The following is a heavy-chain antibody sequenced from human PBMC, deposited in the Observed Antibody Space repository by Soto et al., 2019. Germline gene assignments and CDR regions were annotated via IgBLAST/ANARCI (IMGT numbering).Heavy chain of an antibody. Sequence: PSETLSLTCAVSGGSISSSNWWSWVRQPPGKGLEWIGEIYHSGSTNYNPSLKSRVTISVDKSKNQFSLKLSSVTAADTAVYYCAGRNYYDSRVYSHWGQGTLVTVSS. CDR2: IYHSGST. D-gene: IGHD3-22*01. CDR3: AGRNYYDSRVYSH. CDR1: GGSISSSNW. J-gene: IGHJ4*02. V-gene: IGHV4-4*02.